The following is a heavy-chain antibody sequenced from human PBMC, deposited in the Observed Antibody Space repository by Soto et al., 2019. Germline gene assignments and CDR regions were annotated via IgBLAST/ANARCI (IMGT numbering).Heavy chain of an antibody. CDR1: GAGDTFSNYG. D-gene: IGHD1-1*01. CDR3: WRHDKTALPPLDS. CDR2: TIPAFGTA. Sequence: QVHLVQSGAEVKSPGSAVKVSCKVSGAGDTFSNYGLNWMRQAPGQGLEWMGGTIPAFGTANYAQKFQGRVTITADTSTPTAYMELSSLTSDDTAVYYCWRHDKTALPPLDSWGQGTLVSVSS. J-gene: IGHJ4*02. V-gene: IGHV1-69*06.